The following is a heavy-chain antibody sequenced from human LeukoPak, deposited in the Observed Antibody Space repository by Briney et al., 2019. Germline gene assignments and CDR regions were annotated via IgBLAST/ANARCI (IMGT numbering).Heavy chain of an antibody. J-gene: IGHJ4*02. CDR1: GFTFSSYA. CDR2: ISYDGSNK. V-gene: IGHV3-30-3*01. CDR3: ARLGATGY. D-gene: IGHD1-26*01. Sequence: GRSLRLSCAASGFTFSSYAMHCVRQAPGKGLEGVAVISYDGSNKYYADPVKGRFTISRDNSKNTLYLQMNSLRAEDTAVYYCARLGATGYWGQGTLVTVSS.